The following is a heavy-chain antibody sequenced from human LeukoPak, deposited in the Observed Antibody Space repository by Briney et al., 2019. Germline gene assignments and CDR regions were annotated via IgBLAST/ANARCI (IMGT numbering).Heavy chain of an antibody. Sequence: GGSLRLSCAASGFTIRSYWMSWVRQAPGKGLEWVANIKQDGREIYYVDSVKGRFTISRDNAKNSLYLQVNSLRAEDTAVYYCARDHFYYGSGSYDNWGQGTLVTVSS. D-gene: IGHD3-10*01. CDR3: ARDHFYYGSGSYDN. V-gene: IGHV3-7*03. J-gene: IGHJ4*02. CDR1: GFTIRSYW. CDR2: IKQDGREI.